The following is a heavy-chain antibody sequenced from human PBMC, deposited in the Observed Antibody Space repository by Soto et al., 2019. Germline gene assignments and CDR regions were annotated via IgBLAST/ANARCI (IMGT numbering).Heavy chain of an antibody. CDR1: GGSISSYY. V-gene: IGHV4-59*01. J-gene: IGHJ5*02. D-gene: IGHD3-9*01. CDR2: VYYSGST. CDR3: ARDFERSAIAP. Sequence: SETLSLTCTVSGGSISSYYWSWIRQPPGKGLEWIGYVYYSGSTNYNPSLKSRVTISVDTSKNQFSLKLSSVTAADTAVYYCARDFERSAIAPWGQGTSVTVSS.